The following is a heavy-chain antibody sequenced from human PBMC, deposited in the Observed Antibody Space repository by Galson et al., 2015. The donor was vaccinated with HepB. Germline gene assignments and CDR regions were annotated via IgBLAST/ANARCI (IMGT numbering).Heavy chain of an antibody. Sequence: SLRLSCAASGFTFNNYWMSWVRQAPGKGLEWVANIKQDGSEKYFVDSVKGRFTISRDNAKNSLYLQMNSLRAEDTAVYYCARGRGLDYWGQGTLVTVSS. CDR2: IKQDGSEK. CDR3: ARGRGLDY. J-gene: IGHJ4*02. V-gene: IGHV3-7*01. CDR1: GFTFNNYW.